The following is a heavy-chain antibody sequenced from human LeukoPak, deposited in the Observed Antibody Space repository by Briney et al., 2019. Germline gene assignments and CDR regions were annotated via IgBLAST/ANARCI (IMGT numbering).Heavy chain of an antibody. CDR3: ARDGYSSSWYTDAFDI. V-gene: IGHV3-7*01. D-gene: IGHD6-13*01. CDR1: GFTFSNYW. Sequence: LGGSLRLSCAASGFTFSNYWMSWVRQAPGKGLEWVANINQDGSEKYYVDSVKGRFTISRDNAKNSLYLQMNSLRAEDTAVFYCARDGYSSSWYTDAFDIWGQGTLVTVSS. J-gene: IGHJ4*02. CDR2: INQDGSEK.